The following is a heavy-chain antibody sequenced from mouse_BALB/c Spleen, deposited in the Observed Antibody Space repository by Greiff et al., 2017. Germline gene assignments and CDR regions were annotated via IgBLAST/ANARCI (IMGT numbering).Heavy chain of an antibody. CDR2: IYPGNSDT. Sequence: EVQLQQSGTVLARPGASVKMSCKASGYSFTSYWMHWVKQRPGQGLEWIGAIYPGNSDTSYNQKFKGKAKLTAVTSASTAYMELSSLTNEDSAVYYCTRTRGYGYDGGYFDCWGQGTTLTVSS. J-gene: IGHJ2*01. V-gene: IGHV1-5*01. CDR3: TRTRGYGYDGGYFDC. D-gene: IGHD2-2*01. CDR1: GYSFTSYW.